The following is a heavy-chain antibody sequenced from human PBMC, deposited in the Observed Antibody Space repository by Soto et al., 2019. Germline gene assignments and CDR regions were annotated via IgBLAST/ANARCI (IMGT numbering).Heavy chain of an antibody. D-gene: IGHD6-6*01. V-gene: IGHV3-53*04. J-gene: IGHJ6*03. CDR2: IYSGGST. CDR1: GFTVSSNY. CDR3: ARDIVGDSSSSGGPWYYYMDV. Sequence: GGSLRLSCAASGFTVSSNYMSWVRQAPGKGLEWVSVIYSGGSTYYADSVKGRFTISRHNSKNTLYLQMNSLRAEDTAVYYCARDIVGDSSSSGGPWYYYMDVWGKGTTVTVSS.